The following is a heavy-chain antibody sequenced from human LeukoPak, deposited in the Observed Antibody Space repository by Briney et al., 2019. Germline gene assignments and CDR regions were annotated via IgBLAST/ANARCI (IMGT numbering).Heavy chain of an antibody. J-gene: IGHJ3*02. Sequence: PGGSVRLSCAASGFTVSSNYMSWVRQAPGKGPEWVSVIYPGGETYYADFVKGRFTISRDNSKNTLYLQMNSLRAEDTAAYYCASPISGQSFDIWGQGTMVTVSS. CDR3: ASPISGQSFDI. D-gene: IGHD6-19*01. V-gene: IGHV3-53*01. CDR2: IYPGGET. CDR1: GFTVSSNY.